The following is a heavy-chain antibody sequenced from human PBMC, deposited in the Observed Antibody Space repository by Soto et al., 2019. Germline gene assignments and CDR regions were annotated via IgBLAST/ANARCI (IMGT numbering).Heavy chain of an antibody. CDR2: IWYDGSNK. CDR1: GFTFSSYG. J-gene: IGHJ6*02. D-gene: IGHD3-3*01. V-gene: IGHV3-33*01. Sequence: GGSLRLSCAASGFTFSSYGMHWVRQAPGKGLEWVAVIWYDGSNKYYADSVKGRFTISRDNSKNTLYLQMNSLRAEDTAVYYCARGSYYDFWSGYYAPVHYYYGMDVWGQGTTVTVSS. CDR3: ARGSYYDFWSGYYAPVHYYYGMDV.